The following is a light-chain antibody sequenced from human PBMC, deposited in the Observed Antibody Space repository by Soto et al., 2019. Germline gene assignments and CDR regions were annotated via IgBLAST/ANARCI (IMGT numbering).Light chain of an antibody. V-gene: IGLV2-23*02. Sequence: QSVLTQPASVSGSPGQSITISCTGTSSNVGSYKLVSWYQQHPGKAPKLMIFEVNKRPSGVSNRFSGSKSGNTASLTISGLKVEEEADYCCCPSRGSPTYGFGTGTKVTV. CDR1: SSNVGSYKL. CDR2: EVN. CDR3: CPSRGSPTYG. J-gene: IGLJ1*01.